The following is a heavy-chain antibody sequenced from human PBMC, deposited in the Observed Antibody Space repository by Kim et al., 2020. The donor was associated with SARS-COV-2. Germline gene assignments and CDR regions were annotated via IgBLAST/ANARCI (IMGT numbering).Heavy chain of an antibody. V-gene: IGHV3-21*06. J-gene: IGHJ3*02. Sequence: YTYYAGAMKGRVTISIDDARSSVFLQINSLRAEDTAVYYCARESAEAFDIWGQGTMVTVFS. CDR3: ARESAEAFDI. CDR2: YT.